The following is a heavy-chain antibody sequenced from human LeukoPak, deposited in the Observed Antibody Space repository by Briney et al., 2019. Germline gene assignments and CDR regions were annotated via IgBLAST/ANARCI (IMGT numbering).Heavy chain of an antibody. J-gene: IGHJ4*02. CDR1: GYTFTGYY. Sequence: ASVHVSCKASGYTFTGYYMHWVRQAPGQGLEWMGRINPNSGGTNYAQKFQVRLTMTRDTSISTAYMQLSRLTADDTAIYFCARDLDAAAAIDSWGQGTLVTVSS. CDR2: INPNSGGT. V-gene: IGHV1-2*06. CDR3: ARDLDAAAAIDS. D-gene: IGHD6-13*01.